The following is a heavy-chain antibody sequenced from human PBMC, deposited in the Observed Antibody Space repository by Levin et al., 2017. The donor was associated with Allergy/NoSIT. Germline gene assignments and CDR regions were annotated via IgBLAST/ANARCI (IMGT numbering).Heavy chain of an antibody. CDR3: TRDRYCSGEGCSASKHYYYGRDV. Sequence: PGGSLRLSCAASGFTFSRYGMHWVRQAPGKGLEWVAVISFDGNDKYYADSVKGRYSISRDNSKNILYLQLNSLRPEDTALYFCTRDRYCSGEGCSASKHYYYGRDVWGQGTTVTVSS. V-gene: IGHV3-30*03. CDR2: ISFDGNDK. D-gene: IGHD2-15*01. CDR1: GFTFSRYG. J-gene: IGHJ6*02.